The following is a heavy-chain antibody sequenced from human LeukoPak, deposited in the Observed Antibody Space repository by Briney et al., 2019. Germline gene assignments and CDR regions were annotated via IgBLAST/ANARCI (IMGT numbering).Heavy chain of an antibody. J-gene: IGHJ4*02. D-gene: IGHD6-13*01. Sequence: GGSLRLSCAASGFTFSSYAMSWVRQAPGKGLEWVSAISGSGGSTYYTDSVKGRFTISRDNSKNTLYLQMNSLRADDTAVYYCAKDRPTVYSSSWLHFLDSWGQGTLVTVSS. CDR1: GFTFSSYA. CDR2: ISGSGGST. CDR3: AKDRPTVYSSSWLHFLDS. V-gene: IGHV3-23*01.